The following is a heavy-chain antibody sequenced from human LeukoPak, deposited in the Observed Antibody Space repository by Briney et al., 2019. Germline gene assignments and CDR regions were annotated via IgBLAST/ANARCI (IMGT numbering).Heavy chain of an antibody. D-gene: IGHD3-9*01. Sequence: GASVKVSCKASGGTFSSYAISWVRQAPGQGLEWMGRIIPIFGTANYAQKFQGRVTITTDESTSTAYMELSSLRSEDTAVYYCAREALRYFDWLSSPFDYWGQGTLVTVSS. CDR2: IIPIFGTA. CDR1: GGTFSSYA. V-gene: IGHV1-69*05. CDR3: AREALRYFDWLSSPFDY. J-gene: IGHJ4*02.